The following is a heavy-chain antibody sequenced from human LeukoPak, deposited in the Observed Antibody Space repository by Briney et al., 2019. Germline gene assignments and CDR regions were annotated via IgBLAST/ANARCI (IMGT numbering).Heavy chain of an antibody. CDR1: GYTFTSYG. J-gene: IGHJ6*03. Sequence: ASVKVSCKASGYTFTSYGITWVRQAPGQGLEWMGWISAYNGNTNYAQKLQGRVTMTTDTSTSTAYMELRSLRSEDTAVYYCARDPGFIAVAGRGYYYYMDVWGKGTTVTISS. CDR3: ARDPGFIAVAGRGYYYYMDV. D-gene: IGHD6-19*01. V-gene: IGHV1-18*01. CDR2: ISAYNGNT.